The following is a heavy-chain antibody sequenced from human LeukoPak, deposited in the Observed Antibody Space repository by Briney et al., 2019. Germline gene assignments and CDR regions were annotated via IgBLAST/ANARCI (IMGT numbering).Heavy chain of an antibody. CDR1: GGSVTSTNW. CDR3: ARAGDSGNLA. CDR2: VHLDGRT. V-gene: IGHV4-4*02. Sequence: SGTLSLTCGVSGGSVTSTNWWTWVRQPPGKGLEWIGEVHLDGRTNYNPSLKSRLTMSVDLSENHISLKLTSVTAADTAVYYCARAGDSGNLAWGQGTLVTVSS. D-gene: IGHD1-26*01. J-gene: IGHJ5*02.